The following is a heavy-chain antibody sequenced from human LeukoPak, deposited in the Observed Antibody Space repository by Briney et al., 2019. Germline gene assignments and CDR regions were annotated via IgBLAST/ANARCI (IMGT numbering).Heavy chain of an antibody. J-gene: IGHJ6*02. CDR3: ARDATNYYYGMDV. Sequence: ASVKVSCKASGYTFTSYGISWVRQAPGQGLEWVGWISAYSGNTNYAQKLQGRVTMTTDTSTSTAYMELRSLRSDDTAVYYCARDATNYYYGMDVWGQGTTVTVSS. CDR2: ISAYSGNT. V-gene: IGHV1-18*01. CDR1: GYTFTSYG. D-gene: IGHD5-24*01.